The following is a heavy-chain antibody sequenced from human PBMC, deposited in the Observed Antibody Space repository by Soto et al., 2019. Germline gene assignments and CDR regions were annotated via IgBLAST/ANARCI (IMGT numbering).Heavy chain of an antibody. Sequence: QVQLVESGGGVVQPGRPLRLSCAASGFPFSSYGMHWVRQAPGKGLEWVAGISYDGSNKYYADSVKGRFTISRDNSKNTLYLQMNSLRPEDTAVYYCANQPSSTWYNRFAEDYWGQGTLVTVSS. D-gene: IGHD6-13*01. CDR3: ANQPSSTWYNRFAEDY. V-gene: IGHV3-30*18. J-gene: IGHJ4*02. CDR1: GFPFSSYG. CDR2: ISYDGSNK.